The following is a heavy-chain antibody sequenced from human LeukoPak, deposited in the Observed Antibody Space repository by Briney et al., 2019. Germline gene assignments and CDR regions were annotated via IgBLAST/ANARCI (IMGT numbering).Heavy chain of an antibody. Sequence: GGSLRLSCAASGFTFSSYSMNWVRQAPGKGLEWVSYISSSSSTIYYADSVKGRFTISRDNAKNSLYLQMNSVRAEDTAVYYCARRFYGDYLGANYYFDYWGQGTLVTVPS. V-gene: IGHV3-48*01. CDR1: GFTFSSYS. CDR3: ARRFYGDYLGANYYFDY. J-gene: IGHJ4*02. D-gene: IGHD4-17*01. CDR2: ISSSSSTI.